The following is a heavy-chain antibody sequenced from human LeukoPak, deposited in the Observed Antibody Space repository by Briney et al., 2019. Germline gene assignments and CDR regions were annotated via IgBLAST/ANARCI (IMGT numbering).Heavy chain of an antibody. V-gene: IGHV3-23*01. J-gene: IGHJ4*02. CDR2: ISGSGGSR. Sequence: PGGSLRLSCAASGFTFSSYAMSWVRQAPGKGLEWLSAISGSGGSRYYSGSLKGRFTISRDNSKSTLYLQMTSLRAEDTAVYYCAKSSPIAAAGEVSDFWGQGTLVTVSS. CDR1: GFTFSSYA. CDR3: AKSSPIAAAGEVSDF. D-gene: IGHD6-13*01.